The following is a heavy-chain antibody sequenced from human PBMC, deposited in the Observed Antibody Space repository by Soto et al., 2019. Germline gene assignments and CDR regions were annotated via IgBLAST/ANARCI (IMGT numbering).Heavy chain of an antibody. J-gene: IGHJ5*02. D-gene: IGHD2-8*01. CDR3: AGGTPALNH. CDR1: GFTVSSNY. CDR2: IYSGGRT. Sequence: EVQLVESGGGLIQPGGSLRLSCAASGFTVSSNYMSWVRQAPGKGLEWVSVIYSGGRTYYADSVKGRFTISRDNSTNTGDLQMNRLRAEETAVYYWAGGTPALNHWGQGTLVTVSS. V-gene: IGHV3-53*01.